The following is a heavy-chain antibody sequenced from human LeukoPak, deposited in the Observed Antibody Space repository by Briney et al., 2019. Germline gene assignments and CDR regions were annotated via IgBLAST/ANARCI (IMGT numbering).Heavy chain of an antibody. CDR3: ARVLYGDYHFDY. V-gene: IGHV4-34*01. D-gene: IGHD4-17*01. CDR1: GGSFSGYY. J-gene: IGHJ4*02. Sequence: SETLSLTCAVYGGSFSGYYWSWIRQPPGKGLEWIGEINHSGSTNYNPSLKSRVTISVDTSKNQFSLKLSSVTAADTAVYYCARVLYGDYHFDYWGQGTLVTVSS. CDR2: INHSGST.